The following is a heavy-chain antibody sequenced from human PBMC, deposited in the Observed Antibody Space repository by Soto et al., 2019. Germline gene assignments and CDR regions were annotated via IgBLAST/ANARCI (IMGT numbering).Heavy chain of an antibody. CDR2: LYWDDDN. D-gene: IGHD6-19*01. Sequence: QITLKESGPTLVKPTQTLTLTCTFSGFLLSTSGVGVGWIRQPPGKALEWLALLYWDDDNRYNPSLRSRLTLTTDPSKNQLVLNVTNMDPVDTTIYHCARGSGWLSDYWGQGTLVTVSS. CDR1: GFLLSTSGVG. V-gene: IGHV2-5*02. CDR3: ARGSGWLSDY. J-gene: IGHJ4*02.